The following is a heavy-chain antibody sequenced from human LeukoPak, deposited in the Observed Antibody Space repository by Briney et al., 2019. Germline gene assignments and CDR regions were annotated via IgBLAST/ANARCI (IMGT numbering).Heavy chain of an antibody. J-gene: IGHJ5*02. CDR2: ISTSGSII. CDR1: GFIFSDYE. V-gene: IGHV3-48*03. CDR3: AKDGPYYYDSSGFDP. Sequence: SGGSLRLSCAASGFIFSDYEMNWVRQAPGKGLEWLLHISTSGSIIHYGDSVKGRFTISGDNSKNTLYLQMNSLRAEDTAVYYCAKDGPYYYDSSGFDPWGQGTLVTVSS. D-gene: IGHD3-22*01.